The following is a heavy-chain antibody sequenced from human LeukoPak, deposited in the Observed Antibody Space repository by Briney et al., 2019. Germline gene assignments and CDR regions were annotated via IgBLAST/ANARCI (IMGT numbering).Heavy chain of an antibody. D-gene: IGHD6-13*01. CDR2: ISYDGSNK. Sequence: GGSLRLSCAASGFTFSSYGMHWVRQAPGKGLEWVAVISYDGSNKYYADSVKGRFTISRDNSKNTLYLQMNSLRAEDTAVYYCAKDRCSSSWLDYWGQGTLVTVSS. J-gene: IGHJ4*02. CDR3: AKDRCSSSWLDY. CDR1: GFTFSSYG. V-gene: IGHV3-30*18.